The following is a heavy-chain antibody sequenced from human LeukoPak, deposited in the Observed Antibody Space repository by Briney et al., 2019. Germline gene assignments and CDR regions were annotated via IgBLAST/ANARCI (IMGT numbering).Heavy chain of an antibody. V-gene: IGHV1-46*01. CDR3: ARDRSDYYDSSGYGDY. J-gene: IGHJ4*02. CDR2: INPSGGST. D-gene: IGHD3-22*01. Sequence: ASVKVSCKASGYTFTSYYMHWVRQAPGQGLEWMGIINPSGGSTSYAQKFQGRVTMTRDMSTSTVYMELSRLRSDDTAVYYCARDRSDYYDSSGYGDYWGQGTLVTVSS. CDR1: GYTFTSYY.